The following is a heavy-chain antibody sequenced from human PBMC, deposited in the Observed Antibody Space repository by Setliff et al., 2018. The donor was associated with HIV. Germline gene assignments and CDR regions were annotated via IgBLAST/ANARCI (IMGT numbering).Heavy chain of an antibody. CDR1: GGSFSGYY. CDR3: AREAARVVDF. V-gene: IGHV4-34*01. J-gene: IGHJ4*02. D-gene: IGHD6-25*01. CDR2: INHRGST. Sequence: SETLSLTCAVYGGSFSGYYWSWIRQPPGKGLEWIGEINHRGSTNYNPSLKSRVTISVETSKNQFSLKLNSVTAADTAVYYCAREAARVVDFWGRGTLVTVSS.